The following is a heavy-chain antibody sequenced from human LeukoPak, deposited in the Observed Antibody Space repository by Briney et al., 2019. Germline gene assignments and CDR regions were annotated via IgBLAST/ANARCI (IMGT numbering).Heavy chain of an antibody. CDR1: GFTFSSYS. V-gene: IGHV3-21*01. CDR2: MSSGSRYI. Sequence: GGSLRLSCAASGFTFSSYSMTWVRQAPGKGLEWVSSMSSGSRYIYYADSVRGRFTMSRDNAKNSLYLLMNSLRAEETAVYYCARDRPTGASRLFVVQWGQGTLVTVSS. J-gene: IGHJ4*02. D-gene: IGHD3-3*01. CDR3: ARDRPTGASRLFVVQ.